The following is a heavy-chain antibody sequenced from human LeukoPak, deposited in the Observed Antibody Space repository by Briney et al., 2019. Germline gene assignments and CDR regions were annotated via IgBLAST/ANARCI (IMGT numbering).Heavy chain of an antibody. CDR1: GFTFSSYA. D-gene: IGHD4/OR15-4a*01. V-gene: IGHV3-23*01. CDR2: ISGSGGST. CDR3: AKGNAYGGNGMDV. Sequence: AGGSLRLSCAASGFTFSSYAMSWVRQAPGKGLEWVSAISGSGGSTYYADSVKGRFTISRDNSKNTLYLQMNSLRAEDTAVYYCAKGNAYGGNGMDVWGQGTTVAVSS. J-gene: IGHJ6*02.